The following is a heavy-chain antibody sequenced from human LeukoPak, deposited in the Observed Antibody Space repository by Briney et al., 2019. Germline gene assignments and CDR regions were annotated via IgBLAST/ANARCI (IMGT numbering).Heavy chain of an antibody. Sequence: GGSLRLSCAASGFTFSTYAMTWVRQAPGKGLEWVSVISGSGGSTYYADSVKGRFTLSRDNSKNTIYLQMNSLRAEDTAVYYCAKSIGGVVVVAADYWGQGTLVSVSS. D-gene: IGHD2-15*01. V-gene: IGHV3-23*01. CDR3: AKSIGGVVVVAADY. J-gene: IGHJ4*02. CDR1: GFTFSTYA. CDR2: ISGSGGST.